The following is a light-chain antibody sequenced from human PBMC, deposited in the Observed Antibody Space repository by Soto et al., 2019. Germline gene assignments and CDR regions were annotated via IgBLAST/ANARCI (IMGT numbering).Light chain of an antibody. Sequence: EIVLTQSPATLSLSPGERATLSCRASQSVSSYLVWYQQKPGQAPVLLIYDASNRATGIPARFSGSGSGTDFTLTISSLEPEDFAVYYCQQRSNWPLPIGGGTKVEI. V-gene: IGKV3-11*01. J-gene: IGKJ4*01. CDR1: QSVSSY. CDR3: QQRSNWPLP. CDR2: DAS.